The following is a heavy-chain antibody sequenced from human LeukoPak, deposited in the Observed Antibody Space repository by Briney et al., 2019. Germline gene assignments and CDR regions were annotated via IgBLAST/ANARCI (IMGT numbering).Heavy chain of an antibody. D-gene: IGHD6-19*01. V-gene: IGHV1-8*01. CDR1: GYTFSNYD. CDR3: ARDSPSLGGWLEHYYYYGMDV. J-gene: IGHJ6*02. Sequence: ASVKVSCKASGYTFSNYDFNWMRQATGQGLEWMGWMNPNSGSTGYSQKFQARVTMTRDTSINTAYMELSSLRSEDTAVYYCARDSPSLGGWLEHYYYYGMDVWGQGTTVTVSS. CDR2: MNPNSGST.